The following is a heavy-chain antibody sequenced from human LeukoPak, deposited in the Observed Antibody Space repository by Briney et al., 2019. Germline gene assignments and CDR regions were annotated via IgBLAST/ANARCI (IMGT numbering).Heavy chain of an antibody. D-gene: IGHD2-21*02. CDR3: ARSTVGVTAIDY. J-gene: IGHJ4*02. CDR2: IYYSRST. V-gene: IGHV4-39*01. CDR1: GGSISSSSYY. Sequence: PSETLSLTCTVSGGSISSSSYYWGWIRQPPGKGLEWIGNIYYSRSTYYNPSLKSRVTISVDMSKNQFSLKLSSVTAADTAVYYCARSTVGVTAIDYWGQGTLVTVSS.